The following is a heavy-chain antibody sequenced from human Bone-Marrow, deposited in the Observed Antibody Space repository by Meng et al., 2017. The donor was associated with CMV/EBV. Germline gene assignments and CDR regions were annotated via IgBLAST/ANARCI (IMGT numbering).Heavy chain of an antibody. CDR1: GYTFTGYY. D-gene: IGHD2-2*01. CDR3: ARDSIVVPAIVYYYYGMAV. Sequence: ASVKVSCKASGYTFTGYYMHWVRQAPGQGLEWMGWINPNSGGTNYAQKFQGRVTMTRDTSISTAYMELSRLRSDDTAVYYCARDSIVVPAIVYYYYGMAVWGQGATVTVSS. J-gene: IGHJ6*02. CDR2: INPNSGGT. V-gene: IGHV1-2*02.